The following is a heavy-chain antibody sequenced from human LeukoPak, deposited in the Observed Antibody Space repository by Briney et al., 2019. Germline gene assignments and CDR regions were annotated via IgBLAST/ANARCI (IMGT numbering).Heavy chain of an antibody. J-gene: IGHJ5*02. D-gene: IGHD2-15*01. CDR2: INPNSGGT. V-gene: IGHV1-2*02. CDR3: AREGDFRYSRQYNWFGP. Sequence: ASVKVSCKASGYAFTGYYMHWVRQAPGQGLEWMGWINPNSGGTNYAQKFQGRVTMTRDTSISTAYMELSRLRSDDTAVYYCAREGDFRYSRQYNWFGPWGQGTLVTVSS. CDR1: GYAFTGYY.